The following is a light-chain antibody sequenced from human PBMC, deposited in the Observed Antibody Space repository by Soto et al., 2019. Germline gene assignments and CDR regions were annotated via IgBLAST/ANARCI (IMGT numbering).Light chain of an antibody. CDR2: GAS. CDR3: QQYNHWPPT. V-gene: IGKV3-15*01. J-gene: IGKJ1*01. CDR1: QSVSSSY. Sequence: EIVLTQSPATLSLSPGERATLSCRASQSVSSSYLAWYQQKPGQAPILLIFGASTRATGLPARFSGSGSGTEFTLTITSLRSEDFAVYYCQQYNHWPPTFGHGTKVDIK.